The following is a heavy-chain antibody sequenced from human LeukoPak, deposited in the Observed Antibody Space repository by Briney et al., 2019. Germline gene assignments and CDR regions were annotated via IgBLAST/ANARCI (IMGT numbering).Heavy chain of an antibody. Sequence: ASVKVSCKASGYTFTSYDINWVRQATGQGLEWMGWMNPNSGNTGYAQKFQGRVTMTRNTSISTAYMELSSLRSEDTAVYYCARVFARDRRHCTNGVCYGMDVWGQGTTVTVSS. D-gene: IGHD2-8*01. CDR3: ARVFARDRRHCTNGVCYGMDV. CDR2: MNPNSGNT. CDR1: GYTFTSYD. J-gene: IGHJ6*02. V-gene: IGHV1-8*01.